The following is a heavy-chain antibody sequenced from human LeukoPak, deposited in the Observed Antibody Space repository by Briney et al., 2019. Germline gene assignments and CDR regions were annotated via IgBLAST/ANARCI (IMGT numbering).Heavy chain of an antibody. D-gene: IGHD5-18*01. J-gene: IGHJ4*02. CDR1: GFTFSSYS. V-gene: IGHV3-23*01. Sequence: GGSLRLSCAASGFTFSSYSMTWVRQAPGKGLEWVSAITAGGGTTVYADSVKGRFTISRDNSKNTLFLQMNSLRAEDTAVYYCAVRSDTHSFDYWGQGTLVTVSS. CDR2: ITAGGGTT. CDR3: AVRSDTHSFDY.